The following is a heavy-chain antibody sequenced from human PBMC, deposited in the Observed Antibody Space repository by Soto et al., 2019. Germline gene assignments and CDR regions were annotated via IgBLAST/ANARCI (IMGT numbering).Heavy chain of an antibody. CDR3: ATCSGWAKDAFES. D-gene: IGHD6-25*01. J-gene: IGHJ3*02. V-gene: IGHV3-23*01. CDR2: ISGSGGST. Sequence: GGSLRLSCAASGFTFSSYAMSWVRQAPGKGLEWVSAISGSGGSTYYADSVKGRFTISRDNSKNTLYLQMNSLRAEDTAVYYWATCSGWAKDAFESWGQGTMVTV. CDR1: GFTFSSYA.